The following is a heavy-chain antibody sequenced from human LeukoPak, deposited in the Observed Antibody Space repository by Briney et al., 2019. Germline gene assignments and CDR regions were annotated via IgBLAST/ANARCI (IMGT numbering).Heavy chain of an antibody. D-gene: IGHD3-22*01. CDR3: AKTRDSSGYPYYFDD. CDR2: ITGNSDST. V-gene: IGHV3-9*01. Sequence: GRSLRLSCAASGFTFDDYAMRWVRQAPGKGLEWVSGITGNSDSTGFADSVKGRFTIFRDNAKNSLYLQMNSLRAEDTALYYCAKTRDSSGYPYYFDDWGQGTLVTVSS. CDR1: GFTFDDYA. J-gene: IGHJ4*02.